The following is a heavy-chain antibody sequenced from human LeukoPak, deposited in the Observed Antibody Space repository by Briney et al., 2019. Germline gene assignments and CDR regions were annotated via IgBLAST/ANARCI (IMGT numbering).Heavy chain of an antibody. CDR2: IYYSGST. CDR3: ARGYGDYDEYFQH. D-gene: IGHD4-17*01. V-gene: IGHV4-39*07. Sequence: SETLSLTCTVSGGSISSSSYYWGWIRQPPGKGLEWIGSIYYSGSTNYNPSLKSRVTISVDTSKNQFSLKLSSVTAADTAVYYCARGYGDYDEYFQHWGQGTLVTVSS. CDR1: GGSISSSSYY. J-gene: IGHJ1*01.